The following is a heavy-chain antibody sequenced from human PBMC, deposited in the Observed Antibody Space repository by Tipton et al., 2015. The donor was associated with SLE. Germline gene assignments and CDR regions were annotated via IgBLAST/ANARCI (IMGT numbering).Heavy chain of an antibody. CDR3: ARQRNWDRRGALDV. CDR2: IYYGGTT. CDR1: GGSMGTYY. Sequence: TLSLTCSVYGGSMGTYYWSWIRQSSERGLEWIGHIYYGGTTNYNPSLESRVIMSVDTSSNQIFLTVESVTAADTGTYYCARQRNWDRRGALDVWGEGTVVTVSS. J-gene: IGHJ3*01. V-gene: IGHV4-59*01. D-gene: IGHD7-27*01.